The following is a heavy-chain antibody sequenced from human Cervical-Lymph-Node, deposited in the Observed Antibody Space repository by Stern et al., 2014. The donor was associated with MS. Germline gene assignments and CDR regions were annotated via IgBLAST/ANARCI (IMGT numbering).Heavy chain of an antibody. V-gene: IGHV3-33*01. Sequence: VQLLESGGGVVQPGRSLTLSCAASGITFSSYGMHWVRQAPGKGLEWVAHIWFNGNKKYYVDSVKGRFTISRDNSKNTLYLQMDNLRAEDTAVYYCARGSMIVPVAFDLWGQGTMVTVSS. D-gene: IGHD3-22*01. CDR3: ARGSMIVPVAFDL. CDR1: GITFSSYG. J-gene: IGHJ3*01. CDR2: IWFNGNKK.